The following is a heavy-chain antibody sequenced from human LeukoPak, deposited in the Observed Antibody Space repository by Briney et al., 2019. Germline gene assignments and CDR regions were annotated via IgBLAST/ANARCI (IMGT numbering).Heavy chain of an antibody. V-gene: IGHV1-8*03. D-gene: IGHD3-9*01. Sequence: ASVKVSCKASGYTFTSYDINWVRQATGQGLEWMGWMNPNSGNTGYAQKFQGRVTITRNTSISTAYMELSSLRSEDTAVYYCAKDSLYDILSGYLLGDFDYWGQGTLVTVSS. CDR2: MNPNSGNT. J-gene: IGHJ4*02. CDR1: GYTFTSYD. CDR3: AKDSLYDILSGYLLGDFDY.